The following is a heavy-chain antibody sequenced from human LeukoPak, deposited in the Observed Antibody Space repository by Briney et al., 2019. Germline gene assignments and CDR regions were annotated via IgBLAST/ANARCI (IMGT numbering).Heavy chain of an antibody. CDR1: GFTFSSYG. CDR3: DAFFYYRDAFEI. V-gene: IGHV3-30*03. J-gene: IGHJ3*02. CDR2: ISYDGSNK. Sequence: GGSLRLSCAASGFTFSSYGMHWVRQAPGKGLEWVAVISYDGSNKYYADSVKGRFTISRDNSKNTLYLQMNSLRAEDTAVYYCDAFFYYRDAFEICGQGAMVTFSS. D-gene: IGHD3-10*01.